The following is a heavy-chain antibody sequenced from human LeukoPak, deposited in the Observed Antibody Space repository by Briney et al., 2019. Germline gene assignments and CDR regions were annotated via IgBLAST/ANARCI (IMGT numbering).Heavy chain of an antibody. CDR3: ARALGGYSYGEGYYFDY. V-gene: IGHV3-23*01. CDR1: GCTFSSYA. D-gene: IGHD5-18*01. Sequence: PGGSLRLSCAASGCTFSSYAMSWVRQAPGKGLEWVSAISGSGGSTYYADSVKGRFTISRDNSKNSLYLQMNSLRAEDTAVYYCARALGGYSYGEGYYFDYWGQGTLVTVSS. J-gene: IGHJ4*02. CDR2: ISGSGGST.